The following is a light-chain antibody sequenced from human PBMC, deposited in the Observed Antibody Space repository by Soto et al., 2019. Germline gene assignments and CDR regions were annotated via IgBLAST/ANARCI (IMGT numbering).Light chain of an antibody. V-gene: IGLV2-14*01. Sequence: QSALTQPASVSVSPGQSITISCTGTSSDVGGYNYVSWYQQHPGKAPKLMIYDVSNRPSGVSNRFSGSKSGNTASLTISGLQAEDEADYYCSSYTSSSTLFYVFGTG. CDR3: SSYTSSSTLFYV. CDR2: DVS. J-gene: IGLJ1*01. CDR1: SSDVGGYNY.